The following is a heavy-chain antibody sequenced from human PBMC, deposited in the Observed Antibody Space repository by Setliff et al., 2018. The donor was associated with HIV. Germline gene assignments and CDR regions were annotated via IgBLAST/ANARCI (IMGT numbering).Heavy chain of an antibody. D-gene: IGHD3-16*01. Sequence: ASVKVSCKASGYTFTSYGVTWVRQAPGQGLEWMGWINANSGHTNYAQKFQDRVTITADTSSTTAYMELSSLRSDDTAVYYCARDWNYVVDVWGKGATVTVSS. J-gene: IGHJ6*04. CDR3: ARDWNYVVDV. CDR2: INANSGHT. V-gene: IGHV1-18*01. CDR1: GYTFTSYG.